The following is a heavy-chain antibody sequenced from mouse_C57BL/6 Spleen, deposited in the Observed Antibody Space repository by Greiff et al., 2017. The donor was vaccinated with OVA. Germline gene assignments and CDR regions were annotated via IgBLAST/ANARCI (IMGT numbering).Heavy chain of an antibody. CDR1: GYTFTTYP. V-gene: IGHV1-47*01. CDR2: FHPYNDDT. D-gene: IGHD1-1*01. CDR3: ASGYYYGSSYWYFDV. Sequence: QVQLKESGAELVKPGASVKMSCKASGYTFTTYPIEWMKQNHGKSLEWIGNFHPYNDDTKYNEKFKGKATLTVAKSSSTVYLELSRLTSADSAVYYCASGYYYGSSYWYFDVWGTGTTVTVSS. J-gene: IGHJ1*03.